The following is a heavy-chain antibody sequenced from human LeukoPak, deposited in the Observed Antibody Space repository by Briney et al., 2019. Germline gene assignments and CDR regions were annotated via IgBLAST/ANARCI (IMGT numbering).Heavy chain of an antibody. CDR1: GFTFSSYS. D-gene: IGHD1-14*01. CDR3: ARDAPAGRPDRYYFDY. Sequence: GGSLRLSCAASGFTFSSYSMNWVRQAPGKGLEWVSSISSSSSYIYYADSVKGRFTISRVNAKNSLYLQMNSLRAEDTAVYYCARDAPAGRPDRYYFDYWGQGTLVTVSS. J-gene: IGHJ4*02. CDR2: ISSSSSYI. V-gene: IGHV3-21*01.